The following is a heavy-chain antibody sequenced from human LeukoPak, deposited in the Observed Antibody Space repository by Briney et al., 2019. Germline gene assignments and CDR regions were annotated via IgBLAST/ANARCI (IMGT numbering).Heavy chain of an antibody. CDR1: GFTFSNYA. V-gene: IGHV3-23*01. Sequence: GGSLRLSCVVSGFTFSNYAMSWVRQIPGRGLHWVSAISPVGDYTYYADSVKGRFTISRDNSKNTLYLQMNSLRVDDTALYSCVKQTPHADIVVQLPVIVAHWFDPWGQGTLVTVSS. CDR2: ISPVGDYT. D-gene: IGHD2-21*01. J-gene: IGHJ5*02. CDR3: VKQTPHADIVVQLPVIVAHWFDP.